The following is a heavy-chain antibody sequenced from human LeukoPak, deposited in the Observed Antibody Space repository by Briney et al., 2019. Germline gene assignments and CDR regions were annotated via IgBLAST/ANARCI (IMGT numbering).Heavy chain of an antibody. Sequence: GGSLRLSCAASGFTFSSYAMTWVRQAPGKGLEWVSPISGSGDSTYYADSVKGRFTVSRDNSKNTLYLQMNSLRAEDTAVYYCARTRGYSYGTYYFDYWGQGTLVTVSS. CDR2: ISGSGDST. J-gene: IGHJ4*02. CDR3: ARTRGYSYGTYYFDY. CDR1: GFTFSSYA. D-gene: IGHD5-18*01. V-gene: IGHV3-23*01.